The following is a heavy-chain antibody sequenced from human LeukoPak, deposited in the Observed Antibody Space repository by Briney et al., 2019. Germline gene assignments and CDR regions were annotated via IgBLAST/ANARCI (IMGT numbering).Heavy chain of an antibody. V-gene: IGHV3-9*01. CDR2: ISWNSGNI. CDR3: AKGNRAVAGSFDY. Sequence: GGSLRLSCAASGFTVSSNYMSWVRQAPGKGLEWVSGISWNSGNIGFADSVKGRFTISRDNAKNSLYLQMNSLRAEDTALYYCAKGNRAVAGSFDYWGQGTLVTVSS. J-gene: IGHJ4*02. D-gene: IGHD6-19*01. CDR1: GFTVSSNY.